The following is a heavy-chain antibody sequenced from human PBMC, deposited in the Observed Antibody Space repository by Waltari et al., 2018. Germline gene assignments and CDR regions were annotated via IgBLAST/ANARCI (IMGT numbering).Heavy chain of an antibody. D-gene: IGHD1-7*01. CDR2: INHSGST. J-gene: IGHJ4*02. CDR3: ARLPTRRGRTGTTDY. CDR1: GGSFSGYY. V-gene: IGHV4-34*01. Sequence: QVQLQQWGAGLLKPSETLSLTCAVYGGSFSGYYWSWIRQPPGKGLEWIGEINHSGSTNYHPSRKSRVTISVDTSKNQFSLKLSSVTAADTAVYYCARLPTRRGRTGTTDYWGQGTLVTVSS.